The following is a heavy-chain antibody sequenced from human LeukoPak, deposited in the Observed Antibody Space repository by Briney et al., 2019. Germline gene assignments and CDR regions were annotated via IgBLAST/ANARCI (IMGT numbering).Heavy chain of an antibody. CDR3: VRLSSGYYGLIDH. J-gene: IGHJ4*02. Sequence: GGSLRLSCVASGFTFSSHLMHWVRQVPGKGLVWVSRIDSDGSKTDYADSVKGRFTFTRDNARNTLYLQMNSLRAEDTAVYYCVRLSSGYYGLIDHWGQGTLVTVSS. CDR1: GFTFSSHL. D-gene: IGHD3-22*01. V-gene: IGHV3-74*01. CDR2: IDSDGSKT.